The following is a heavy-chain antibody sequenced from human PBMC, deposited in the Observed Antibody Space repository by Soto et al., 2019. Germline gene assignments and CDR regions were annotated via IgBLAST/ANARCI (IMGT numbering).Heavy chain of an antibody. V-gene: IGHV3-23*01. Sequence: EVQLLESGGGLVQPGGSLRLSCAASGFTFSAYAMSWVRQSPGKGLEFVSGISASRGRTYYADSVKGRFTISSDNSKNTLYLQMNSLRAEDTAVYYCARDPNGDYLGGFEMWGQGTMVTVS. J-gene: IGHJ3*02. CDR2: ISASRGRT. CDR3: ARDPNGDYLGGFEM. D-gene: IGHD4-17*01. CDR1: GFTFSAYA.